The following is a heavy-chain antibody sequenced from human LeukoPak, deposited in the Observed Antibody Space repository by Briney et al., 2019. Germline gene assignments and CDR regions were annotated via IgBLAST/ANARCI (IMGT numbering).Heavy chain of an antibody. Sequence: ASVKVSCKASGYTFTGYYMHWVRQAPGQGVEWRGWINPNSGGTNYAKKFQGRVTMNRETAISKAYMEVSRLRAEETDVYYWESSPILLCFGESLDPWGQGTLVTVSS. CDR3: ESSPILLCFGESLDP. CDR1: GYTFTGYY. V-gene: IGHV1-2*02. J-gene: IGHJ5*02. CDR2: INPNSGGT. D-gene: IGHD3-10*01.